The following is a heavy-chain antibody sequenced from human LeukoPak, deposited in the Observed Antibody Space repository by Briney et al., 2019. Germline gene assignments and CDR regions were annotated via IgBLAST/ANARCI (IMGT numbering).Heavy chain of an antibody. J-gene: IGHJ4*02. D-gene: IGHD3-22*01. CDR2: ISAYNGNT. CDR1: GYTFTSYA. CDR3: ARHSQDDSSGYYYSGFDY. V-gene: IGHV1-18*01. Sequence: ASVKVSCKASGYTFTSYAMHWVRQAPGQRLEWMGWISAYNGNTNYAQKLQGRVTMTTDTSTSTAYMELRSLRSDDTAVYYCARHSQDDSSGYYYSGFDYWGQGTLVTVSS.